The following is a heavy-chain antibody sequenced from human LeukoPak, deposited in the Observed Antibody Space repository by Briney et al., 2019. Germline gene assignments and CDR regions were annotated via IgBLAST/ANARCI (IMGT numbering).Heavy chain of an antibody. V-gene: IGHV3-48*04. Sequence: PGGSLRLSCSASGFTFSSYSMNWVRQAPGKGLEWVSYISSSSSTIYYADSVKCRFTISRDNAKNSLYLQMNSLRAEDTAVYYCARGLVGATSDAYFDYWGQGTLVTVSS. CDR2: ISSSSSTI. CDR3: ARGLVGATSDAYFDY. J-gene: IGHJ4*02. D-gene: IGHD1-26*01. CDR1: GFTFSSYS.